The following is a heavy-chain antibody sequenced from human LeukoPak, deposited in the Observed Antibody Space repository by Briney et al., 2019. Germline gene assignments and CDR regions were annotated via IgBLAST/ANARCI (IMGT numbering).Heavy chain of an antibody. J-gene: IGHJ5*02. D-gene: IGHD3-10*01. Sequence: SGTLSLTCTVSGGSISSYYWSWIRQPPGKGLEWIGYIYYSGNTNYNSSLESRVTISVDTSKNQFSLRLNSVTAADTAVYYCVRGRAWFDPWSQGTLVTVSS. V-gene: IGHV4-59*01. CDR2: IYYSGNT. CDR1: GGSISSYY. CDR3: VRGRAWFDP.